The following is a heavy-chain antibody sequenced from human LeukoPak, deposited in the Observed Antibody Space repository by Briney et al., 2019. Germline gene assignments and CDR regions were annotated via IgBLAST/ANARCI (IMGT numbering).Heavy chain of an antibody. Sequence: PGGSLRLSCAASGFTFSSYAMSWVRQAPGKGLEWVSAISGSGGSTYYADSVKGRFTIPRDNSKNTLYLQMNSLRAEDTAVYYCAESVSWQLVDWFDPWGQGTLVTVSS. V-gene: IGHV3-23*01. CDR1: GFTFSSYA. J-gene: IGHJ5*02. CDR2: ISGSGGST. D-gene: IGHD6-6*01. CDR3: AESVSWQLVDWFDP.